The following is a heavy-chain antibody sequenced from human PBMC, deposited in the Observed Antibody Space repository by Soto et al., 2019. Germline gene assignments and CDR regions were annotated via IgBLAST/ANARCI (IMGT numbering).Heavy chain of an antibody. CDR2: ISNDGNHE. V-gene: IGHV3-30-3*01. Sequence: QVQLVESGGGVVQPGRSLRLSCATSGFTFSTFALHWVRQAPGKGLEWTAFISNDGNHEYYAESVRGRFTISRDDSKKTFYLQMSSLRSEDTAVYYCARDRPLVVPCSYYGMDVWGQGTTVTVSS. J-gene: IGHJ6*02. CDR1: GFTFSTFA. CDR3: ARDRPLVVPCSYYGMDV. D-gene: IGHD2-15*01.